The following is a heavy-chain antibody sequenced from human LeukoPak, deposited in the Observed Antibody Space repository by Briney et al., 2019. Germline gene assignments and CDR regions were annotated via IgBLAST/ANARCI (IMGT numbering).Heavy chain of an antibody. CDR2: IWYDGSNK. D-gene: IGHD3-9*01. Sequence: GGSLRLSCAASGFTFSSYGMHWVRQAPGKGLEWVAVIWYDGSNKYYADSVKGRFTISRDNSKNTLYLQMNSLRDEDTAVYYCARDTYDILTGYSISPFDYWGQGTLVTVSS. V-gene: IGHV3-33*01. CDR1: GFTFSSYG. CDR3: ARDTYDILTGYSISPFDY. J-gene: IGHJ4*02.